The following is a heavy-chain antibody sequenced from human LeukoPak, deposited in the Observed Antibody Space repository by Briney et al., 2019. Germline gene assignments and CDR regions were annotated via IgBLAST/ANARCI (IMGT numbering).Heavy chain of an antibody. V-gene: IGHV4-39*01. Sequence: PSETLSLTCTVSGGSISSSSYYWGWIRQPPGKGLEWIGSIYYSGSTYYNPSLKSRVTISVDTSKNQFSLKLSSVTAADTAVYYCARLYGDYGYYFDYWGQGTLVTVSS. J-gene: IGHJ4*02. CDR1: GGSISSSSYY. CDR3: ARLYGDYGYYFDY. D-gene: IGHD4-17*01. CDR2: IYYSGST.